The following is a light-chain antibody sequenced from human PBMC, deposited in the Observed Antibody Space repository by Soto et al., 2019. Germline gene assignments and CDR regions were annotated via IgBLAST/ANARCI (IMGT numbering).Light chain of an antibody. CDR3: QQYVSTPPT. J-gene: IGKJ1*01. Sequence: DIVMTQSPDSLAVSLGERATINCKSSQSVLWSSNNRNYLAWYQQKPGQPPKLLIYWASTRESGVPDRFSGSESGTDFTLTISSLQAEDVAVYYCQQYVSTPPTFGRGTKVEI. CDR2: WAS. CDR1: QSVLWSSNNRNY. V-gene: IGKV4-1*01.